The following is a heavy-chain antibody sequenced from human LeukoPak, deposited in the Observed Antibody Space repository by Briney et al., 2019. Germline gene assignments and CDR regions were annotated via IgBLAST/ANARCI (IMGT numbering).Heavy chain of an antibody. CDR1: GFTFSSYS. Sequence: GGSLRLSCAASGFTFSSYSMTWVRQAPGKGLEWVSSISSSSSYIYYADSVKGRFTISRDNAKNSLYLQMSSLRAEDTALYYCASVDYYGSGNYYNDVDYWGQGTLVTVSS. V-gene: IGHV3-21*01. J-gene: IGHJ4*02. D-gene: IGHD3-10*01. CDR3: ASVDYYGSGNYYNDVDY. CDR2: ISSSSSYI.